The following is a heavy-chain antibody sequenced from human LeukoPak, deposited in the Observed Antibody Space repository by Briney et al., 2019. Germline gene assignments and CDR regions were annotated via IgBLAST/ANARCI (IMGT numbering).Heavy chain of an antibody. CDR2: ISYDGSNE. CDR1: GFTFNYYS. J-gene: IGHJ4*02. D-gene: IGHD6-13*01. CDR3: AKDSIRQQLYYFDY. Sequence: GGSLRLSCAASGFTFNYYSMHWVRQAPGKGLEWVAGISYDGSNEYYADAMKGRFTISRDNSKNTLYLQMNSLRAEDTAVYYCAKDSIRQQLYYFDYWGQGTLVTVSS. V-gene: IGHV3-30*04.